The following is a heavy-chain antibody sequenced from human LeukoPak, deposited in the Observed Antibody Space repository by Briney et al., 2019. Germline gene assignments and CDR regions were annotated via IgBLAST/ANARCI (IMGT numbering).Heavy chain of an antibody. V-gene: IGHV3-11*01. CDR1: GFTFSDYY. Sequence: PGGSLRLSCAASGFTFSDYYMSWIRQAPGKGLEWVSYISSSGSTINYADSVKGRFTISRDSAKKSLFLQMNSLRAEDTAVYYYVGVGSSGYPIDYRGQGDLGTVS. CDR2: ISSSGSTI. D-gene: IGHD3-22*01. J-gene: IGHJ4*02. CDR3: VGVGSSGYPIDY.